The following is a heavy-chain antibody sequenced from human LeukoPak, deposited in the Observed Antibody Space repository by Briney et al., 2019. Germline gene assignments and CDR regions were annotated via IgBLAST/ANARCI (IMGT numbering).Heavy chain of an antibody. CDR3: ARDELPWLRLGELSFRSTPDY. Sequence: GGSLRLSCAASGFTFSSYAMHWVRQAPGKGLEWVAVISYDGSNKYYADSVKGRFTISRDNSKNTLYLQMNSLRAEDTAVYYCARDELPWLRLGELSFRSTPDYWGQGTLVTVSS. D-gene: IGHD3-16*02. V-gene: IGHV3-30-3*01. CDR1: GFTFSSYA. CDR2: ISYDGSNK. J-gene: IGHJ4*02.